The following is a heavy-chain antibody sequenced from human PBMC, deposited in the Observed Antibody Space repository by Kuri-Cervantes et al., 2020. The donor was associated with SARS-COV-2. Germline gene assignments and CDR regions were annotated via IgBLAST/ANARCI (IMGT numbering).Heavy chain of an antibody. D-gene: IGHD3-10*01. CDR3: ARGMVRGVNQYYYYGMDV. CDR1: GYTFTGYY. V-gene: IGHV1-2*04. J-gene: IGHJ6*02. Sequence: ASVKVSCKASGYTFTGYYMYWVRQAPGQGLEWMGWINPNSGGTNYAQKFQGWVTMTRDAPISTAYMELSRLRSDDTAVYYCARGMVRGVNQYYYYGMDVWGQGTTVTVSS. CDR2: INPNSGGT.